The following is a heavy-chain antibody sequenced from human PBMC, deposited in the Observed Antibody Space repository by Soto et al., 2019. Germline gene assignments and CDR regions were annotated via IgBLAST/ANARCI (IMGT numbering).Heavy chain of an antibody. Sequence: QVHLQESGPGLVKPSGTLSLTCVVSGDSISSNVWWSWVRQPPGKGLEWIGEVYHNGLTNYNSPLRSRVTMSVDTSKNQFSLKLTSVTAADTAIYYCARDAAVPGETDRFDYWGQGILVAVSS. V-gene: IGHV4-4*02. J-gene: IGHJ4*02. D-gene: IGHD6-19*01. CDR3: ARDAAVPGETDRFDY. CDR2: VYHNGLT. CDR1: GDSISSNVW.